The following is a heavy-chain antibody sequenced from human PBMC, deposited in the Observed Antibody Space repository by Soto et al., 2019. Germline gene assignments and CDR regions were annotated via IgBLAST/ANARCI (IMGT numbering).Heavy chain of an antibody. D-gene: IGHD1-1*01. CDR3: AREFPGARERSRSFDI. J-gene: IGHJ3*02. Sequence: SSETLSLTCTVSGGSIISFYWSWIRQTAGKGLEWIGRISTDGTTSYNPSLRSRVTMSADMSNNQFSLTLNSVTAADSAIYYCAREFPGARERSRSFDIWGLGTRVTVSS. CDR2: ISTDGTT. V-gene: IGHV4-4*07. CDR1: GGSIISFY.